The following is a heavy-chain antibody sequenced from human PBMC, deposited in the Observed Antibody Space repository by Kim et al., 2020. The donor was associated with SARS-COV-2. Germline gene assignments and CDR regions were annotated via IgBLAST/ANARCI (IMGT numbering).Heavy chain of an antibody. J-gene: IGHJ4*02. D-gene: IGHD2-2*01. V-gene: IGHV3-21*01. Sequence: GGSLRLSCAASGFTITSHSVNWVRQAPGKGLEWVASSSFYSGYIPYADSVQGRFTFSADDAQNSLSLQMDSLRAEDTAVYYCARGLCTATNCFLAYWGQGTLVTVSS. CDR1: GFTITSHS. CDR3: ARGLCTATNCFLAY. CDR2: SSFYSGYI.